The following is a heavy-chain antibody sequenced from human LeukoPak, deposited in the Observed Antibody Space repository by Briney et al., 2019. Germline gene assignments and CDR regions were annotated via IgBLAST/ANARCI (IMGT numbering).Heavy chain of an antibody. D-gene: IGHD6-19*01. CDR1: GYSFTRNW. CDR2: IFPDDSDT. J-gene: IGHJ4*02. V-gene: IGHV5-51*01. CDR3: VRLGNSGWQDFDY. Sequence: ESLKISCKGSGYSFTRNWIGWVRQMPGKGLEWMGLIFPDDSDTRYSPSFQGQVTISADKSINTAYLHWSSLKASDSAMYYCVRLGNSGWQDFDYWGQGILVTVSS.